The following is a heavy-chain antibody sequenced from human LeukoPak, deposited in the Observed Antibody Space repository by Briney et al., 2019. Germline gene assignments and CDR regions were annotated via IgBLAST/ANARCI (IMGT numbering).Heavy chain of an antibody. J-gene: IGHJ5*02. CDR1: GGSFSGYY. Sequence: KPSETLSLTCAVYGGSFSGYYWSWIRQPPGKGLEWIGEINHSGSTNYNPSLKSRVTISVDTSKNQFSLKLTSVTAADTAVYYCARRLRFVGVWFDPWGQGTLVTVSS. CDR2: INHSGST. CDR3: ARRLRFVGVWFDP. D-gene: IGHD3-10*01. V-gene: IGHV4-34*01.